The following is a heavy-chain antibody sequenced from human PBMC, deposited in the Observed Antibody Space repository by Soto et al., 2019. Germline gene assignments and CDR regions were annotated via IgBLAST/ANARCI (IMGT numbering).Heavy chain of an antibody. Sequence: GASVKVSCKASGYTFTSYAMHWVRQAPGQRLEWMGWINAGNGNTKYSQKFQGRVTITRDTSASTAYMELSSLRSEDTAVYYCAIDLGADRPPWHVIYYWGPGTLVTVSS. J-gene: IGHJ4*02. CDR2: INAGNGNT. V-gene: IGHV1-3*01. CDR3: AIDLGADRPPWHVIYY. CDR1: GYTFTSYA. D-gene: IGHD6-6*01.